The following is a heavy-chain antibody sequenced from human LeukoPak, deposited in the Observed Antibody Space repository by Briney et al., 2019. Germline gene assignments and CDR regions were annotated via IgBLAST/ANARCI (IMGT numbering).Heavy chain of an antibody. Sequence: SETLSLTCAVYGGSFSGYYWSWIRQPPGKGLEWIGEINHSGSTNYNPSLKSRVTISVDTSKNQFSLKLSSVTAADTAVYYSARGYCSSTSCYVFWFDPWGQGTLVTVSS. CDR1: GGSFSGYY. D-gene: IGHD2-2*01. CDR2: INHSGST. J-gene: IGHJ5*02. CDR3: ARGYCSSTSCYVFWFDP. V-gene: IGHV4-34*01.